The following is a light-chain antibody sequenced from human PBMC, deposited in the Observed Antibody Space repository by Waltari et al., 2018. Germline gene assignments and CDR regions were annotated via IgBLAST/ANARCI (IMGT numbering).Light chain of an antibody. J-gene: IGLJ1*01. CDR2: QDS. V-gene: IGLV3-1*01. CDR3: QAWDSSTGV. CDR1: KLGDKY. Sequence: SYELTQSPSVSVSPGQTASITCSGDKLGDKYACWYQQKPGQSPVLVIYQDSKRPSGIPERFSGSNSGNTATLTISGTKAMDEADYYCQAWDSSTGVFGTGTKVTV.